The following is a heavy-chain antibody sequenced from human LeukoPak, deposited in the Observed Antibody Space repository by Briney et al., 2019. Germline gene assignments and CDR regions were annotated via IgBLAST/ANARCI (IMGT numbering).Heavy chain of an antibody. D-gene: IGHD3-10*01. CDR1: GFTFSSYS. J-gene: IGHJ4*02. Sequence: GGSLRLSCAASGFTFSSYSMDWVRQAPGKGLERVSYISSSSSTIYYADSVKGRFTISRDNAKNSLYLQMNSLRAEDTAVYYCARDKGEYYYASLDYWGQGTLVTVSS. CDR3: ARDKGEYYYASLDY. CDR2: ISSSSSTI. V-gene: IGHV3-48*01.